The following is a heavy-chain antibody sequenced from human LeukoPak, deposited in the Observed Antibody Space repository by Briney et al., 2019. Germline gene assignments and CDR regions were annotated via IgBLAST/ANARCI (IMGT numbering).Heavy chain of an antibody. V-gene: IGHV3-21*04. J-gene: IGHJ4*02. Sequence: GGSLRLSCAASGFTFSSYTMNWVRQAPGKGLEWVSCISSSSTNIYYADSVKGRFTISRDNAKNSLYLQMNSLRAEDTAVYYCAKSKGGYTSYYFDYWGQGTLVAVSS. D-gene: IGHD5-12*01. CDR1: GFTFSSYT. CDR3: AKSKGGYTSYYFDY. CDR2: ISSSSTNI.